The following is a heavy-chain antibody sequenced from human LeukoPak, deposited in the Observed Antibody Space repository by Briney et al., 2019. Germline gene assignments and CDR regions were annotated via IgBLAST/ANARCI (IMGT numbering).Heavy chain of an antibody. Sequence: PGGSLRLSCAASGFTFSSYGMHWVRQSPGKGLEWVAVIWYDGSNKYYADSVKGRFTISRDNSKNTLYLQMNSLRAEDTAVYYCARDLVLYSSSGGGDAFDIWGQGTMVTVSS. V-gene: IGHV3-33*01. D-gene: IGHD6-13*01. J-gene: IGHJ3*02. CDR1: GFTFSSYG. CDR3: ARDLVLYSSSGGGDAFDI. CDR2: IWYDGSNK.